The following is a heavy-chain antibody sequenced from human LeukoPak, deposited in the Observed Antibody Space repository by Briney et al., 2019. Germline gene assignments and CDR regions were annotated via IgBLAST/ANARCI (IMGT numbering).Heavy chain of an antibody. J-gene: IGHJ4*02. CDR2: INSDGSTT. Sequence: GGSLRLSCAASGFTFSRYWMHWVRQAPGKGLVWVSRINSDGSTTSYADSVKGRFTISRDNAKNTLYLQMNSLRAEDTAVYYCATFWSGSDFDYWGQGTLVTVSS. CDR3: ATFWSGSDFDY. D-gene: IGHD3-3*01. V-gene: IGHV3-74*01. CDR1: GFTFSRYW.